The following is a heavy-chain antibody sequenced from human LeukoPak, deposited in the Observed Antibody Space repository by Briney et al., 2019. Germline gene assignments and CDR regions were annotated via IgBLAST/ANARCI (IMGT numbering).Heavy chain of an antibody. CDR3: ARADFLYCSSSTCHFDF. V-gene: IGHV1-2*02. CDR2: INPNDGDT. D-gene: IGHD2-2*01. CDR1: GYTFTDYY. Sequence: ASVTLSCTASGYTFTDYYMHWVRQAPGQGFEWMGWINPNDGDTNYAQKFQGRVTMTRDTSISTAHMEVSRLRSDDTAVYYCARADFLYCSSSTCHFDFWGQGTLVTVSS. J-gene: IGHJ4*02.